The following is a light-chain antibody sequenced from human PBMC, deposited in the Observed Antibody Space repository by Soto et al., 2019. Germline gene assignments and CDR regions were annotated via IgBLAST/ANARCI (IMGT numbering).Light chain of an antibody. J-gene: IGKJ4*01. Sequence: IQLTQSPSSLSASIGDRVTITCRASQGISSYLAWYQQKPGKAPKLLIYAASTLQSGVPSRFSGGGSGTDFTLTISSLQPEDFATYYCQQFNSPLSFGGGTNVEIK. CDR2: AAS. V-gene: IGKV1-9*01. CDR1: QGISSY. CDR3: QQFNSPLS.